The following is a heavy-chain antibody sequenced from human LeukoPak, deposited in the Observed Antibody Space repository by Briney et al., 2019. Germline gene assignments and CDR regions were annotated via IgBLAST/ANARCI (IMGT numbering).Heavy chain of an antibody. CDR1: GYTFTSYG. J-gene: IGHJ5*02. CDR2: ISAYNGNT. V-gene: IGHV1-18*01. D-gene: IGHD5-24*01. CDR3: ARAPPVEMATILNWFDP. Sequence: ASVKVSCKASGYTFTSYGISWVRQAPGQGLEWMGWISAYNGNTNYAQKLQGRVTMTTDTSTSTAYMELRSLRSDDTAVYYCARAPPVEMATILNWFDPWGQGTLVTVSS.